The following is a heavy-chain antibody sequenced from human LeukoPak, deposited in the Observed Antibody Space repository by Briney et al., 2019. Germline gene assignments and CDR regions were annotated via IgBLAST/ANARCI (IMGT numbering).Heavy chain of an antibody. J-gene: IGHJ3*02. CDR1: GFSFSDYG. Sequence: GGSLRLSCAASGFSFSDYGMHWVRQAPGKGLEWVAFIRYDGSNKEYADSVKGRFTISRDNAKKSLFLEMNSLRVEDTAVYYCARDRSGSSSVDDAFDIWGQGIMVTVSS. D-gene: IGHD1-26*01. CDR2: IRYDGSNK. CDR3: ARDRSGSSSVDDAFDI. V-gene: IGHV3-30*02.